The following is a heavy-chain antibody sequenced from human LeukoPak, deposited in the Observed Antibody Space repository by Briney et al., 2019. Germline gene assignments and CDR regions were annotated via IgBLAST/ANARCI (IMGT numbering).Heavy chain of an antibody. J-gene: IGHJ4*02. CDR2: ISAYNGNT. Sequence: ASVKVSCKASGYTFINYDIRWVRQAPGQGLEWMGWISAYNGNTNYAQKLQGRVTMTTDTSTSTAYMELRSLRSDDTAVYYCARAFVAVAGFDYWGQGTLVTVSS. D-gene: IGHD6-19*01. V-gene: IGHV1-18*01. CDR3: ARAFVAVAGFDY. CDR1: GYTFINYD.